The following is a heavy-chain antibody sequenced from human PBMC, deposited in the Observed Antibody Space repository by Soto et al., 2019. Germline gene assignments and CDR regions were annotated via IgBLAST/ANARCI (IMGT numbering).Heavy chain of an antibody. CDR1: GFTVSSNY. D-gene: IGHD2-8*01. Sequence: PGGSLRLSCAASGFTVSSNYMSSVRQAPGKGLEWVSVIYSGGSTYYADSVKGRFTISRHNAKNTLYLQMNSLRAEDTAVYYCAREGYCTNGVCYTRNPDGYYWGQGTLVTVSS. CDR2: IYSGGST. CDR3: AREGYCTNGVCYTRNPDGYY. V-gene: IGHV3-53*01. J-gene: IGHJ4*02.